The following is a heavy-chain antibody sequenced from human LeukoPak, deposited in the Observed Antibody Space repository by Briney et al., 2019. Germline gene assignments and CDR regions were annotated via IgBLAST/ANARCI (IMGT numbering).Heavy chain of an antibody. D-gene: IGHD6-6*01. Sequence: SETLSLTCAVYGGSFSGYYWSWIRQPPGKGLEWIGEINHSGSTNYNPSLKSRVTISVDTSKNQFSLKLSSVTAADTAVYYCARDLYGYSSSSFDYWGQGTLVTVSS. CDR2: INHSGST. CDR1: GGSFSGYY. CDR3: ARDLYGYSSSSFDY. V-gene: IGHV4-34*01. J-gene: IGHJ4*02.